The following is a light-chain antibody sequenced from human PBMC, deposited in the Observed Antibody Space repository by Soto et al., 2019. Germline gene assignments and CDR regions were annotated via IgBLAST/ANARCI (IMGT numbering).Light chain of an antibody. J-gene: IGKJ4*01. CDR3: QHCQPYGDSPPLT. Sequence: EIVLTQPAGTLSLSPGERATVSFRAIHSVSYYLAWYQQKPGQAPRLLIYDASSRATGVPDRFSGSESGTDFTLTISRLEPEDFAVYYCQHCQPYGDSPPLTFGGGTIVDIK. V-gene: IGKV3-20*01. CDR1: HSVSYY. CDR2: DAS.